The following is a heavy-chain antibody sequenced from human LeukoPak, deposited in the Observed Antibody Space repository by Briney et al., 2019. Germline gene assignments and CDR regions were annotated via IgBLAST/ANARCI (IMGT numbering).Heavy chain of an antibody. CDR1: GYTFTRYG. Sequence: ASVKASCKASGYTFTRYGISWVRQAPGQGLEWMGWISPHKGNTNNEQKFQGRVTMTTDTSTSTAYMELRSLRSDDTAVYYCARGYYDILTGYYRGSWFDPWGQGTLVTVSS. V-gene: IGHV1-18*01. CDR2: ISPHKGNT. CDR3: ARGYYDILTGYYRGSWFDP. J-gene: IGHJ5*02. D-gene: IGHD3-9*01.